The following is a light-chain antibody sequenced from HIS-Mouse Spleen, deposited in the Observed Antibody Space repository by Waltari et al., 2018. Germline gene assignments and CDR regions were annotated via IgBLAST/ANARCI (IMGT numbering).Light chain of an antibody. CDR1: SSNIGSNY. CDR3: AAWDDSLSGPV. CDR2: RNN. V-gene: IGLV1-47*01. Sequence: QSVLTQPPSASGTPGQRVTISCSGRSSNIGSNYVYWYQQLPGTAPKPLIYRNNQAPSGVPDRFSGSKSGTSASLAISGLRSEDEADYYCAAWDDSLSGPVFGGGTKLTVL. J-gene: IGLJ2*01.